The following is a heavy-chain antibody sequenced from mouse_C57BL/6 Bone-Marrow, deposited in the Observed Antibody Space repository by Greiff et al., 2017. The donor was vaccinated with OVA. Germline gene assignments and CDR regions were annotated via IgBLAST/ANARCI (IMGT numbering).Heavy chain of an antibody. V-gene: IGHV5-17*01. CDR1: GFTFSDYG. Sequence: DVKLVESGGGLVKPGGSLKLSCAASGFTFSDYGMHWVRQAPEKGLEWVAYISSGSSTIYYADTVKGRFTISRDNAKNTLFLQMTSLRSDDTAMYYCAREGLRYGMDYWGQGTSVTVSS. CDR3: AREGLRYGMDY. J-gene: IGHJ4*01. CDR2: ISSGSSTI. D-gene: IGHD1-1*01.